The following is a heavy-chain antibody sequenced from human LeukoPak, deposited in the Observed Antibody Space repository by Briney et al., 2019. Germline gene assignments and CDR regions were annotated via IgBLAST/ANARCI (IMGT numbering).Heavy chain of an antibody. J-gene: IGHJ4*02. V-gene: IGHV3-7*01. Sequence: GGSLRLSCAASGFTFSSYWMSWVRQAPGKGLEWVANIKQDGSEKYYVDSVKGRFTISRDNTKNTLYLQINSLRAEDTAMYYCAKSMSTAYRGFFDYWGQGTLVSVSS. CDR2: IKQDGSEK. CDR3: AKSMSTAYRGFFDY. D-gene: IGHD5-18*01. CDR1: GFTFSSYW.